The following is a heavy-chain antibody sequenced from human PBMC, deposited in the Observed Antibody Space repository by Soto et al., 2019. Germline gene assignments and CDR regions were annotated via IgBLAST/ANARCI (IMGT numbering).Heavy chain of an antibody. Sequence: ASVKVSCKASGYTFTSYDVMWVRQATGQGLEWMGWVNPNSGNTDSAQKFQGRVTMTWDTSINTAYMELSSLRSEDTAVYFCGRDFGSGHADVWGQGTLVTVSS. V-gene: IGHV1-8*01. CDR2: VNPNSGNT. CDR1: GYTFTSYD. J-gene: IGHJ1*01. D-gene: IGHD1-26*01. CDR3: GRDFGSGHADV.